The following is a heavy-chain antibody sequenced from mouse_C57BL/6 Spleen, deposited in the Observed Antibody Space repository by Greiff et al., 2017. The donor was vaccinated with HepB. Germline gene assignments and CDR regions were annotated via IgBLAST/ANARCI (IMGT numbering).Heavy chain of an antibody. CDR1: GYSITSGYG. V-gene: IGHV3-2*02. CDR2: ISYSGST. CDR3: ARTARIKY. D-gene: IGHD1-2*01. J-gene: IGHJ2*01. Sequence: EVQLQQSGPGLVKPSQSLSLTCTVTGYSITSGYGWNWIRQFPGNKLEWMGYISYSGSTNYNPSLKSRISITRDTSKNQFFLQLKSVTTEDTATYYCARTARIKYWGQGTPLTVSS.